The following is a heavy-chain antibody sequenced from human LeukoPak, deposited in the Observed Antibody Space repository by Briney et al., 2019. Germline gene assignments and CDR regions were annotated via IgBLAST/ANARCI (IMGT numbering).Heavy chain of an antibody. Sequence: PGGSLRLSCAASGFTFSSYAMSWVRQAPGKGLEWVSAISGDGRTTHYADSVKGRFTISRDNSKNTLYFQMKSLRAEDTAVYYCVNWVEGDRPNFDYWGQGTLVTVSS. CDR2: ISGDGRTT. D-gene: IGHD7-27*01. J-gene: IGHJ4*02. CDR3: VNWVEGDRPNFDY. V-gene: IGHV3-23*01. CDR1: GFTFSSYA.